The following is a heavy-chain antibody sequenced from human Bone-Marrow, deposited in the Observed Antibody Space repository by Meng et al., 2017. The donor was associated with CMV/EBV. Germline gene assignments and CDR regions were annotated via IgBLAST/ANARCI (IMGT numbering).Heavy chain of an antibody. J-gene: IGHJ4*02. V-gene: IGHV1-18*04. D-gene: IGHD2-2*01. CDR1: GYTFTSYG. Sequence: ASVMVSCKASGYTFTSYGISWVRQAPGQGLQWMGWISAYNGNTNYAQKLQGRVTMTTDTSTSTAYMELRSLRSEDTAVYYCARTAIVVVPAATDYWGQGTLVPVSS. CDR2: ISAYNGNT. CDR3: ARTAIVVVPAATDY.